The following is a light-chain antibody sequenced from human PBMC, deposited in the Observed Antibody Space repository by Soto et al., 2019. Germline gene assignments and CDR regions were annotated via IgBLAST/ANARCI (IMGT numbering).Light chain of an antibody. V-gene: IGKV1-5*03. Sequence: DIQMTQSPSTLSASVEDRVTITCRASQSISSWLAWYQQKPGKAPTLLIYRASILESGVPSRFSCSGSGTEFTLTISSLQSDDFATYYCQQYNSSPLTFGGGTKVEIK. J-gene: IGKJ4*01. CDR1: QSISSW. CDR3: QQYNSSPLT. CDR2: RAS.